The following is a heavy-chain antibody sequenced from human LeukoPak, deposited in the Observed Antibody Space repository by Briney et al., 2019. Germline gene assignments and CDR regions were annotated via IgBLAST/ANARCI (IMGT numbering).Heavy chain of an antibody. J-gene: IGHJ4*02. CDR3: AKSRARRDGSSGSIDY. CDR2: VSGSGGST. V-gene: IGHV3-23*01. D-gene: IGHD3-22*01. Sequence: GGSLRLSCVASGFTFTNYAMRWVRQAPGKGLEWVSAVSGSGGSTYYADSVKGRFTISRDNSKNTLYLQMNSLRADDTAVYYCAKSRARRDGSSGSIDYWGQGTLVTVSS. CDR1: GFTFTNYA.